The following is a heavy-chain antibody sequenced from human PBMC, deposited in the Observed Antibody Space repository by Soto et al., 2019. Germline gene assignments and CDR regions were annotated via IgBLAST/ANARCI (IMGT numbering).Heavy chain of an antibody. CDR2: ISGSGTII. J-gene: IGHJ3*01. CDR3: AKAHGVAGSSVRAFDL. D-gene: IGHD2-15*01. CDR1: GFTFSSYA. Sequence: GGSLRLSCAASGFTFSSYAMNWVRQSPGKGLEWVSIISGSGTIIYYTDSVKGRFTISRDNSKNTLYLQMNNLKAEDTAVYYCAKAHGVAGSSVRAFDLWGQGTLVTVSS. V-gene: IGHV3-23*01.